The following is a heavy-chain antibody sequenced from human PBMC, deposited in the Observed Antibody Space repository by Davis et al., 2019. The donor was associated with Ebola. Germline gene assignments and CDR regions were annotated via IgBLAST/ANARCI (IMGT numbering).Heavy chain of an antibody. V-gene: IGHV4-59*12. CDR2: VSSSGST. D-gene: IGHD6-13*01. CDR3: AKSPGIAAAGTDYYYGMDV. CDR1: GGSMSSYY. J-gene: IGHJ6*02. Sequence: SETLSLTCTVSGGSMSSYYWSWFRQTPGKGLEWIGYVSSSGSTNYNSSLESRVTISVDTSKNQFSLKLSSVTAADTAVYYCAKSPGIAAAGTDYYYGMDVWAKGPRSPSP.